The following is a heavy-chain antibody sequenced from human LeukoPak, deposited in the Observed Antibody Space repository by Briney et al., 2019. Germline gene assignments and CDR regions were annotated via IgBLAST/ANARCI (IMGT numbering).Heavy chain of an antibody. CDR1: GGSISSSSHY. Sequence: SETLSLTCTVSGGSISSSSHYWGWIRQPPGKGLEWIGSIYYSGSTYYNPSLKSRVTISVDTSKNQFSLKLSSVTAADTAVYYCARHVLPRSAMTTFYVSYFDYWGQGTLVTVSS. D-gene: IGHD3-16*01. V-gene: IGHV4-39*01. J-gene: IGHJ4*02. CDR3: ARHVLPRSAMTTFYVSYFDY. CDR2: IYYSGST.